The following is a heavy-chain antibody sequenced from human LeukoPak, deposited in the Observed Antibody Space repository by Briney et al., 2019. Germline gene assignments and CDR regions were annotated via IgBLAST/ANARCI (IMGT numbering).Heavy chain of an antibody. V-gene: IGHV3-23*01. D-gene: IGHD6-13*01. Sequence: GGSLRLSCAASGFTFSSYAMSWVRQAPGKGLEWVSAISGSGDTTYYADSVKGRFTISRDNSKNTLYLQMNSLRVDDTAVYYCAKDERGGYSSSWFHWGQGTLVTVSS. J-gene: IGHJ4*02. CDR1: GFTFSSYA. CDR3: AKDERGGYSSSWFH. CDR2: ISGSGDTT.